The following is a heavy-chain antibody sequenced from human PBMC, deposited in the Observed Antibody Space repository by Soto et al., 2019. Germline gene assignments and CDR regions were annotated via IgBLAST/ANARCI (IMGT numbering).Heavy chain of an antibody. CDR3: ARSTTGGSVYYYYYMDV. Sequence: LCGGAISSNGYYWSWIRQHPGKGLEWIGYIYYSGSTYYNPSLKSRVTILVDTSKNQFSLKLSSVTAADAAVYYCARSTTGGSVYYYYYMDVWGKGTTVTVSS. CDR2: IYYSGST. J-gene: IGHJ6*03. D-gene: IGHD3-16*01. CDR1: GGAISSNGYY. V-gene: IGHV4-31*02.